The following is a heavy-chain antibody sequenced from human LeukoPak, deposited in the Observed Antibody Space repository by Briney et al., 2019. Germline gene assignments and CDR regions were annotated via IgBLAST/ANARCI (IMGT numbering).Heavy chain of an antibody. Sequence: PSGSLTLSCSASGFTFSSYDMHWVRQATGKGLEWVSGIGKAGDTYYSGSVKGRFTISRENAKNSLYLEMNSLRAGDTALYYCTRGAAGFDYWGRGTLVSVSS. D-gene: IGHD6-13*01. CDR3: TRGAAGFDY. J-gene: IGHJ4*02. V-gene: IGHV3-13*04. CDR1: GFTFSSYD. CDR2: IGKAGDT.